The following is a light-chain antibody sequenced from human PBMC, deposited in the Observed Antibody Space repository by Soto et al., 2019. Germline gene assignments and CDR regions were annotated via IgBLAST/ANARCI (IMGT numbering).Light chain of an antibody. CDR2: GAS. CDR1: QSVTSNY. Sequence: EIVLTQSPGTLSSSPGEIVTLSCSASQSVTSNYLAWYQQKPGQAPRLLIFGASIRDTGLPDRFSGSGSGTDFTLTISRLEPEDFAVYYCQQYGSSPPWTFGQGTKVDIK. CDR3: QQYGSSPPWT. J-gene: IGKJ1*01. V-gene: IGKV3-20*01.